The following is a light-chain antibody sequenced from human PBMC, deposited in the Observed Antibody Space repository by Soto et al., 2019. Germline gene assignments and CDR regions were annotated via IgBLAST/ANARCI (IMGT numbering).Light chain of an antibody. CDR3: LQIDSVPYT. CDR1: QSISSY. J-gene: IGKJ2*01. CDR2: FAS. Sequence: DIQMTQSPSSLSASVGDRVTLTCRASQSISSYLNWYQLKTGRPPKLLIYFASSLQAGVPSRFSGAGSETDFTLTITDLQPEDFTSYFCLQIDSVPYTFGQGT. V-gene: IGKV1-39*01.